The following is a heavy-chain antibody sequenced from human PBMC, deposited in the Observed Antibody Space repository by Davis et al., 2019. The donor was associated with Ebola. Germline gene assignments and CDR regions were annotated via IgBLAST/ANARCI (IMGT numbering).Heavy chain of an antibody. Sequence: PSETLSLTCTVSGGSISSYYWSWIRQPPGKGLEWIGYIYYSGSTNYNPSLKSRVTISVDTSKNQFSLKLSSVTAADTAVYYCARHDVATIGHPFDYWGQGTLVTVSS. J-gene: IGHJ4*02. V-gene: IGHV4-59*08. CDR3: ARHDVATIGHPFDY. CDR1: GGSISSYY. D-gene: IGHD5-12*01. CDR2: IYYSGST.